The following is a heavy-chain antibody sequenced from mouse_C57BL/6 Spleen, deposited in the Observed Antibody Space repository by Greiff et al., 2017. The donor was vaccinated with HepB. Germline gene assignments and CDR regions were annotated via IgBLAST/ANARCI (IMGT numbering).Heavy chain of an antibody. V-gene: IGHV7-3*01. Sequence: EVKLEESGGGLVQPGGSLSLSCAASGFTFTDYYMSWVRQPPGKALEWLGFIRNKANGYTTEYSASVKGRFTISRDNSQSILYLQMNALRAEDSATYYCARWYGPYYAMDYWGQGTSVTVSS. D-gene: IGHD2-10*02. J-gene: IGHJ4*01. CDR2: IRNKANGYTT. CDR3: ARWYGPYYAMDY. CDR1: GFTFTDYY.